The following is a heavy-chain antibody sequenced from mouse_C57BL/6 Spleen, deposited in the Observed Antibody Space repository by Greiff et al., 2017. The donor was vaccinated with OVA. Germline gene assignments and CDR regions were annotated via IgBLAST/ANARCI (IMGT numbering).Heavy chain of an antibody. V-gene: IGHV1-59*01. CDR1: GYTFTSYW. J-gene: IGHJ2*01. Sequence: VQLQQPGAELVRPGTSVKLSCKASGYTFTSYWMHWVKQRPGQGLEWIGVIDPSDSYTNYNQKFKGKATLTVDTSSSTAYMQLSSLTSEDSAVYYCARGAPPTGLDYWGQGTTLTVSS. CDR2: IDPSDSYT. CDR3: ARGAPPTGLDY. D-gene: IGHD4-1*02.